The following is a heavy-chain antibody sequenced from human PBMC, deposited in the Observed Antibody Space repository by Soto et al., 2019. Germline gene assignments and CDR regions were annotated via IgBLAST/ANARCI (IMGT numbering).Heavy chain of an antibody. D-gene: IGHD2-15*01. CDR1: GYTFTSYD. V-gene: IGHV1-8*01. CDR2: MNPNRGIT. Sequence: QVQLVQSGAEVKKPGASEKVSCKASGYTFTSYDINWVRQPTGQGLEGMGWMNPNRGITANALKFQGRVTINRNTSISTAYMELSSLRAEDTAVYHCARVLYCSGGSCPYYFDYWGQGALVTVCS. J-gene: IGHJ4*02. CDR3: ARVLYCSGGSCPYYFDY.